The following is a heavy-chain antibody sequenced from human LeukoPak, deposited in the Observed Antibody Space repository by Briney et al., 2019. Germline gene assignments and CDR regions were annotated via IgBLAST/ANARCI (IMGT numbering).Heavy chain of an antibody. CDR1: GYIFTNYG. Sequence: GASVKVSCKASGYIFTNYGISWVRQAPGQGLEWMGWIGAHNGNTYYVQKFQGRVTMTTDTSTSTAHMELRSLRSDDTAVYYCARVDILTGYYFFDYWGQGTLVTVSS. D-gene: IGHD3-9*01. CDR3: ARVDILTGYYFFDY. CDR2: IGAHNGNT. V-gene: IGHV1-18*01. J-gene: IGHJ4*02.